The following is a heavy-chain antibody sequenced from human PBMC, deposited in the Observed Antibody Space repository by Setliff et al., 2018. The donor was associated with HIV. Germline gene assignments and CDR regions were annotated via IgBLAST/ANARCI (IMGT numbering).Heavy chain of an antibody. D-gene: IGHD3-16*01. CDR2: IYTSGST. CDR3: ARDGGSWMDV. J-gene: IGHJ6*04. Sequence: PSETLSLTCTVSGGSTSSYYWSWIRQPPGKGLEWIGYIYTSGSTNYNPSLKSRVTISVDTSKNQFSLKLSSVTAADTAVYYCARDGGSWMDVWGKGTTVTVSS. V-gene: IGHV4-4*08. CDR1: GGSTSSYY.